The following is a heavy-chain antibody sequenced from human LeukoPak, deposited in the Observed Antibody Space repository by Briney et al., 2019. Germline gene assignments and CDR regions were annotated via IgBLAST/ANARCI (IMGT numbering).Heavy chain of an antibody. CDR1: GFTFSNYA. Sequence: GGSLRLSCAASGFTFSNYAMNWVRQAPGKGLEWVSVISGTIGTTFYADSVKGRFTLSRDNSKNMLYLQMNSLTAEDTALYYCARKGIIAAGTFDDWGQGTLVTVSS. V-gene: IGHV3-23*01. J-gene: IGHJ4*02. CDR2: ISGTIGTT. D-gene: IGHD6-13*01. CDR3: ARKGIIAAGTFDD.